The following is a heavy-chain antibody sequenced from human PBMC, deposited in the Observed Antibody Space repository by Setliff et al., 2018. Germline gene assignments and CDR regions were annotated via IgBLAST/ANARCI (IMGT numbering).Heavy chain of an antibody. CDR2: IYHSGST. V-gene: IGHV4-4*02. J-gene: IGHJ3*02. D-gene: IGHD2-21*01. CDR3: ARVPLMIAIRHAFDI. Sequence: SETLSLTCAVSGGSISSSNWWSWVRQPPGKGLGWIGEIYHSGSTNYNSSLKSRVTISVDTSKNQFSLKLGSVTAADTAVYYCARVPLMIAIRHAFDIWGQGTMVTVSS. CDR1: GGSISSSNW.